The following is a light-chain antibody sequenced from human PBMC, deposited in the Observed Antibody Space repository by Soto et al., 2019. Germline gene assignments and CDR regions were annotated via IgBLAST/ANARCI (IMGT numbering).Light chain of an antibody. CDR2: QHS. J-gene: IGLJ2*01. Sequence: SYELTQPPSVSVSPGQTASITCSGDKLGDKYTCWYQQKPGQSPVLVIYQHSQRPSGIPERFSGSNSGNTATLTISGTQAXXXXXXXCQXWDSSTDVVFGGGTKLTVL. CDR3: QXWDSSTDVV. V-gene: IGLV3-1*01. CDR1: KLGDKY.